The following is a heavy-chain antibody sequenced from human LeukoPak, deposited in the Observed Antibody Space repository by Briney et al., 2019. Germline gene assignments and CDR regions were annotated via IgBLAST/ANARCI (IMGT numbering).Heavy chain of an antibody. J-gene: IGHJ3*02. V-gene: IGHV1-46*01. CDR3: AREPDVDLSTFRGDAFDI. CDR1: GYTFTSYY. D-gene: IGHD5-24*01. Sequence: ASVKVSCKASGYTFTSYYMHWVRQAPGQGLEWMGIINPSGGSTSYAQKFQGRVTMTRDTSTSTVYMELSSLRSEDTAVYYCAREPDVDLSTFRGDAFDIWGQGTMVTVSS. CDR2: INPSGGST.